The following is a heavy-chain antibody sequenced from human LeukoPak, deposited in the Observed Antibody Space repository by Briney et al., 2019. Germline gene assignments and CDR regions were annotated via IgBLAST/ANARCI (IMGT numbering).Heavy chain of an antibody. Sequence: PGGSLRLSCAVSGFTFSSYWMHWVRQAPGKGLVWVSRIDRDGSRINYADSVKGRFTISRDNGKNTLFPQMNSLRAEDAAVYYCVRGNDYGGPHYWGQGTLVTVSS. CDR2: IDRDGSRI. CDR1: GFTFSSYW. V-gene: IGHV3-74*01. CDR3: VRGNDYGGPHY. D-gene: IGHD4-23*01. J-gene: IGHJ4*02.